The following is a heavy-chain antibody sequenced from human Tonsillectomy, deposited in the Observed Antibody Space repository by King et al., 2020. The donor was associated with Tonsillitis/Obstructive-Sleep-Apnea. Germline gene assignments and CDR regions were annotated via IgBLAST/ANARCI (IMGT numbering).Heavy chain of an antibody. CDR3: ARERYLSSFWSGYYPAYYGMDV. CDR2: INSDGSST. Sequence: VQLVESGGGLVQPGGSLRLSCAASGFTFSSYWMHWVRQAPGKGLVWVSRINSDGSSTSDADSVKGRFTISRDNAKNTLYLQMNSLRAEDTAVYYCARERYLSSFWSGYYPAYYGMDVWGQGTTVTVSS. D-gene: IGHD3-3*01. CDR1: GFTFSSYW. J-gene: IGHJ6*02. V-gene: IGHV3-74*01.